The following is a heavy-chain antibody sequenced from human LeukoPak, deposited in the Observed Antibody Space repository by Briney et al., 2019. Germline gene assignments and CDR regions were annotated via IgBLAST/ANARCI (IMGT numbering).Heavy chain of an antibody. CDR2: ISGSGGST. V-gene: IGHV3-23*01. D-gene: IGHD2-2*01. Sequence: PGGSLRLSCAASGFTFSSYAMSWVRQAPGKGLEWVSAISGSGGSTYYADSVKGRFTISRDNSKNTLYLQMNSLRAEGTAVYYCAKGKYCSSTSCYPLYYFDYWGQGTLVTVSS. CDR3: AKGKYCSSTSCYPLYYFDY. CDR1: GFTFSSYA. J-gene: IGHJ4*02.